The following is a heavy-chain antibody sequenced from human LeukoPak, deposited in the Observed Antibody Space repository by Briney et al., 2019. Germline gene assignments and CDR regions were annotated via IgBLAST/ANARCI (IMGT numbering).Heavy chain of an antibody. CDR3: ARDLRDYYDSSGPEDAFDI. V-gene: IGHV1-69*05. J-gene: IGHJ3*02. CDR1: GGTFSSYA. Sequence: GTSVKVSCKASGGTFSSYAISWVRQAPGQGLEWMGRIIPIFGTANYAQKFQGRVTITTDESMSTAYMELSSLRSEDTAVYYCARDLRDYYDSSGPEDAFDIWGQGTMVTVSS. D-gene: IGHD3-22*01. CDR2: IIPIFGTA.